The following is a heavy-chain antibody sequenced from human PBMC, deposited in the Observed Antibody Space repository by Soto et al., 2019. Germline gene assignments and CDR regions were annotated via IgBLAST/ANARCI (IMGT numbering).Heavy chain of an antibody. Sequence: ASVKVSCKASGYTFIGYYIHWVRQAPGQGLEWMGWINPNSGGTNYAQRFRGWVTMTRDRSISTAYMELSRLKSDDTAVYYCARVGGGLASLGYYGMDVWGQGTTVTVSS. CDR3: ARVGGGLASLGYYGMDV. J-gene: IGHJ6*02. CDR2: INPNSGGT. CDR1: GYTFIGYY. D-gene: IGHD3-10*01. V-gene: IGHV1-2*04.